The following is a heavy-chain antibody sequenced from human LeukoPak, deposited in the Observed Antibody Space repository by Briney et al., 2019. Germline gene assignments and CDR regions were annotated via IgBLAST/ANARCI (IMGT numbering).Heavy chain of an antibody. V-gene: IGHV1-69*04. D-gene: IGHD3-22*01. J-gene: IGHJ4*02. Sequence: ASVKVSCKASGGTFSSYAISWVRQAPGQGLEWMGRIIPILGIANYAQKFQGRVTITADKSTSTAYMELSNLRSEDTAVYYCAREDQEDDSSGYWGQGTLVTVSS. CDR2: IIPILGIA. CDR3: AREDQEDDSSGY. CDR1: GGTFSSYA.